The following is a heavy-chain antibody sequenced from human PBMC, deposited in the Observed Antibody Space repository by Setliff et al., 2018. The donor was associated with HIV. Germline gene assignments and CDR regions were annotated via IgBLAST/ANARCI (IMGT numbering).Heavy chain of an antibody. V-gene: IGHV1-18*01. D-gene: IGHD3-3*01. CDR3: ARDLPQTRNYYNFWSGYVCDY. CDR2: ISAYTGNT. J-gene: IGHJ4*02. CDR1: FSLSPPYA. Sequence: SFPSSFSLSPPYAISWVRQAPGQGLELMGWISAYTGNTLYAQKFQGRVAMTTDTSTSTAYMDLRSLRSDDTAVYYCARDLPQTRNYYNFWSGYVCDYWGQGTLVTVSS.